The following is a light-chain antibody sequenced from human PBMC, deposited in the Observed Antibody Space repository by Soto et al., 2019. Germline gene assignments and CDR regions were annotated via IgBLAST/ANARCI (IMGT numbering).Light chain of an antibody. Sequence: DIRMTQSPSTLSARLGDRVSITCRASQTINNLMAWYQQKPGQAPKLLVYKASNLETGVPSRFSGSGSGTEFTLTISSLQPDDFATYYCQQYSSYPSLTFGGGTKVDIK. CDR1: QTINNL. CDR2: KAS. J-gene: IGKJ4*01. V-gene: IGKV1-5*03. CDR3: QQYSSYPSLT.